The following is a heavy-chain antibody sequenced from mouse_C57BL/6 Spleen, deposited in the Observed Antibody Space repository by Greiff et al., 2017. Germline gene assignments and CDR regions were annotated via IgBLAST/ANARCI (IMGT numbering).Heavy chain of an antibody. CDR2: IWGDGST. J-gene: IGHJ3*01. D-gene: IGHD1-1*01. CDR3: VITTVVTFAY. Sequence: VQRVESGPGLVAPSQSLSITCTVSGFSLTSYGVSWVRQPPGKGLEWLGVIWGDGSTNYHSALISRLSISKDNSKSQVFLKLHSLQTDDTATCDCVITTVVTFAYWGQGTLVTVSA. V-gene: IGHV2-3*01. CDR1: GFSLTSYG.